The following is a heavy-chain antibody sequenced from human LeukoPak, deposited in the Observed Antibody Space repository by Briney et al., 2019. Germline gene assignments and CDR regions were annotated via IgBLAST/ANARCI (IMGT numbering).Heavy chain of an antibody. Sequence: SETLSLTCTISGAFGCSISSYYWSWIRQPPGEGLEWIGYVYYSGSTNYSPSLKSRVTISIDTSKTQFSLKLNSVTAADTAVYYCARASNYDTSGYYFYWYFDLWGRGTLVTVSS. CDR1: GAFGCSISSYY. CDR3: ARASNYDTSGYYFYWYFDL. D-gene: IGHD3-22*01. CDR2: VYYSGST. J-gene: IGHJ2*01. V-gene: IGHV4-59*01.